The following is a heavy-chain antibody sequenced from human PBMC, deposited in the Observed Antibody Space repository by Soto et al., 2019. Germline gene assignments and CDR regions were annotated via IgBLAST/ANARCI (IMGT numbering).Heavy chain of an antibody. CDR2: INYSGST. V-gene: IGHV4-39*01. CDR1: GGSIRSSTYY. D-gene: IGHD6-13*01. CDR3: TRHEGGAAADRPLDY. J-gene: IGHJ4*02. Sequence: QLRLQESGPGLVKPSETLSLTCTVSGGSIRSSTYYWGWIRQPPGKGLEWIGSINYSGSTHYNPSLKSRVTMSVDTSTNQFALKLNSVTAADTAVYYCTRHEGGAAADRPLDYCGPGTLVTGSS.